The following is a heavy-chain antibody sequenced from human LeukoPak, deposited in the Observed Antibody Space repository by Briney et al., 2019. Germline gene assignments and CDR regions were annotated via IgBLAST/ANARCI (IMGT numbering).Heavy chain of an antibody. CDR1: GGTFSSYA. CDR2: TIPIFGTA. V-gene: IGHV1-69*05. Sequence: SVKVSCKASGGTFSSYAISWVRQAPGQGLEWMGRTIPIFGTANYAQKFQGRVTITTDESTSTAYMELSSLRSEDTAVYYCASGPLYGGYDDWGQGTLVTVSS. J-gene: IGHJ4*02. D-gene: IGHD5-12*01. CDR3: ASGPLYGGYDD.